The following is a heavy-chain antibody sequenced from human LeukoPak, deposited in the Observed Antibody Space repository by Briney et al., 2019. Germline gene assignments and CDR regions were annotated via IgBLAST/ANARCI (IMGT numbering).Heavy chain of an antibody. CDR1: GGTFSSYA. CDR3: ARSIGTTVTSPPDY. CDR2: IIPIFGTA. V-gene: IGHV1-69*13. J-gene: IGHJ4*02. Sequence: SVKVSCKASGGTFSSYAISWVRQAPGQGLEWMGGIIPIFGTANCAQKFQGRVTITADESTSTAYMELSSLRSEDTAVYYCARSIGTTVTSPPDYWGQGTLVTVSS. D-gene: IGHD4-17*01.